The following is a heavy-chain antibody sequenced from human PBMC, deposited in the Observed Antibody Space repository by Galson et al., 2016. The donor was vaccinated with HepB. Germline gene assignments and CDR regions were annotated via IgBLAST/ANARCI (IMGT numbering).Heavy chain of an antibody. D-gene: IGHD1-14*01. Sequence: SLRLSCAASGFPFRNYGMSWVRQAPGKGLQWVAATSGSGSSTYYADSVKGRFTISRDNSKNTLYLQMNSLRVEDTAIYYCADAGTAHYFYYYYDLDVWGQGTTVTVSS. CDR3: ADAGTAHYFYYYYDLDV. V-gene: IGHV3-23*01. CDR2: TSGSGSST. CDR1: GFPFRNYG. J-gene: IGHJ6*02.